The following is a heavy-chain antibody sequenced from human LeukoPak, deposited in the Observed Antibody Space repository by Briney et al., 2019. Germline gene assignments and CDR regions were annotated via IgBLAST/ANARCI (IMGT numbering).Heavy chain of an antibody. CDR2: INHSGST. CDR1: GGSFSGYY. CDR3: ARVQFNYGGKSTWAVDY. Sequence: SSETLSLTCAVYGGSFSGYYWSWIRQPPGKGLEWIGEINHSGSTNYNPSLKSRVTISVDTSKNQFSLKLSSVTAADTAVYYCARVQFNYGGKSTWAVDYWGQGTLVTVSS. V-gene: IGHV4-34*01. D-gene: IGHD4-23*01. J-gene: IGHJ4*02.